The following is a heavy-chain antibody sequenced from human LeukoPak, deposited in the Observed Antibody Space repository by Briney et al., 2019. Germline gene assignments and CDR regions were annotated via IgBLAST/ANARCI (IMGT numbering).Heavy chain of an antibody. V-gene: IGHV3-7*01. CDR1: GFIFSRYW. CDR2: IKHDGSAQ. J-gene: IGHJ4*02. CDR3: AREPFWSGYYSNLHFDY. Sequence: GGSLRLSCAASGFIFSRYWMNWVRQAPGKGLEWVANIKHDGSAQNYVDSVKGRFTISRDNAGNSLYLQMNSLRAEDTAVYYCAREPFWSGYYSNLHFDYWGQGTLVTVSS. D-gene: IGHD3-3*01.